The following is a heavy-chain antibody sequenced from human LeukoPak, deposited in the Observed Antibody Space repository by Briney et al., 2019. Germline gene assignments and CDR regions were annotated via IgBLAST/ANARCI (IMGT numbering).Heavy chain of an antibody. CDR1: DGSVSSGTYY. CDR3: VRHISANTGYFDS. J-gene: IGHJ4*02. V-gene: IGHV4-39*01. Sequence: SETLSLTCTVSDGSVSSGTYYWGWIRQSPGKGLEWIGSIHYSGSSYYNPSLKSRAAIFVDTSRDQVSMDLSYVTAADTALYYCVRHISANTGYFDSCGQGTLVTVSS. CDR2: IHYSGSS.